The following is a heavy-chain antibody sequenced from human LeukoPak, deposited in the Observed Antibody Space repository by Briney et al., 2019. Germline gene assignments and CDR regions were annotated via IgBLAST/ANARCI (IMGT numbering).Heavy chain of an antibody. CDR2: IYSGGST. D-gene: IGHD3-22*01. CDR3: AREGIYDSSGY. CDR1: GFTVSSNY. J-gene: IGHJ4*02. Sequence: GGSLRLSCAASGFTVSSNYMSWVRQAPGKGLEWVSVIYSGGSTYYADSGKGRFTISRDNSRNTLFLQMNSLRAEDTAVYYCAREGIYDSSGYWGQGTLVTVSS. V-gene: IGHV3-53*01.